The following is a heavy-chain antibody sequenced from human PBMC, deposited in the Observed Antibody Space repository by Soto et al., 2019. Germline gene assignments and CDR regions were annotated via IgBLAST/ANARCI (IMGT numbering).Heavy chain of an antibody. V-gene: IGHV4-59*12. CDR2: IYYSGST. J-gene: IGHJ4*02. CDR3: ARGPGLERRGFDY. Sequence: SESLSHTCNVSGSSISAYYCNWNRQHPGKALEWIGSIYYSGSTNYNPSLKSRVTISVDTSKNQFSLKLSSVTAADTAVYYCARGPGLERRGFDYWGQGTLVTVSS. CDR1: GSSISAYY. D-gene: IGHD1-1*01.